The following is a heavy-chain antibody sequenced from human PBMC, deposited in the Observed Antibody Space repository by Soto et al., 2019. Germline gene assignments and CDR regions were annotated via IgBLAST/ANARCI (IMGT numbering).Heavy chain of an antibody. Sequence: SETLSLTCTVSGGSISSYYWSWIRQPPGKGLEWIGYIYYSGSTNYNPSLKSRVTISVDTSKNQFSLKLSSVTAADTAVYYCARKGRYCSGGSCYEYYDYWGQGTLVTVSS. D-gene: IGHD2-15*01. CDR2: IYYSGST. CDR1: GGSISSYY. J-gene: IGHJ4*02. CDR3: ARKGRYCSGGSCYEYYDY. V-gene: IGHV4-59*01.